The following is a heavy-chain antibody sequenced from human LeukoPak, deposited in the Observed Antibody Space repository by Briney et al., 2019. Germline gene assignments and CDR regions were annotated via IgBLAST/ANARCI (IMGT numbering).Heavy chain of an antibody. D-gene: IGHD6-13*01. J-gene: IGHJ4*02. Sequence: LTGGSLRLSCAASGFTFSSYGMPWVRQAPGKGLEWVAVIWYDGSNKYYADSVKGRFTISRDNSKNTLHLQMNSLRAEDTAVYYCASIAAADFDYWGQGTLVTVSS. CDR1: GFTFSSYG. V-gene: IGHV3-33*01. CDR2: IWYDGSNK. CDR3: ASIAAADFDY.